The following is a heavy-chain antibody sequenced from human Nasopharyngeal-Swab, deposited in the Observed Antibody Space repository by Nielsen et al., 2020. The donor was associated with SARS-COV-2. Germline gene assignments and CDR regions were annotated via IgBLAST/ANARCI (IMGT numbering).Heavy chain of an antibody. Sequence: WIRQPPGKGLEWVSAISGSGGSTYYADSVKGRFTISRDNSKNTLYLQMNSLGAEDTAVYYCAKADSGYYDAFYYYYMDVWGKGTTVTVSS. CDR3: AKADSGYYDAFYYYYMDV. V-gene: IGHV3-23*01. J-gene: IGHJ6*03. D-gene: IGHD3-22*01. CDR2: ISGSGGST.